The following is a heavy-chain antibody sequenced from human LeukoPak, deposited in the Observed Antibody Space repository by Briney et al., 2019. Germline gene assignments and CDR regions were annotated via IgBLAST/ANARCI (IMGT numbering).Heavy chain of an antibody. Sequence: PGGSLRLFCAASGFTFSSYAMHWVRQAPGKGLEWAAVISYDGSNKYYADSVKGRFTISRDNSKNTLYLQMNSLRAEDTAVYYCARGPFIVGATRGFAFDIWGQGTMVTVSS. V-gene: IGHV3-30*04. CDR1: GFTFSSYA. J-gene: IGHJ3*02. CDR3: ARGPFIVGATRGFAFDI. CDR2: ISYDGSNK. D-gene: IGHD1-26*01.